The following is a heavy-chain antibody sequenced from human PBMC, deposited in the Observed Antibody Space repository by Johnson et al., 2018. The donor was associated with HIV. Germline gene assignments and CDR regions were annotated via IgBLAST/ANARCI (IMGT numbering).Heavy chain of an antibody. V-gene: IGHV3-30*04. CDR3: ARGGYSSGWIYAFDI. J-gene: IGHJ3*02. Sequence: QMLLVESGGGVVQPGRSLRLSCAASGFTFSSYAMHWVRQAPGKGLEWVAVISYDGSNKYYADSVKGRFTISRDNSKNTLYLQMNSLRAEDTAVYYCARGGYSSGWIYAFDIWGQGTMVTVSS. D-gene: IGHD6-19*01. CDR1: GFTFSSYA. CDR2: ISYDGSNK.